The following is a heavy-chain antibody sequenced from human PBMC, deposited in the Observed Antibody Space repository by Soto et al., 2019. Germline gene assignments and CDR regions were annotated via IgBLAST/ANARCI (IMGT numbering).Heavy chain of an antibody. Sequence: QVQLVESGGGVVQPGRSLRLSCAASGVTFRSYGLHWVRQAPGKGLEWVAVISHDGSKTYYTGSVEGRFTISRDNFKNTLYLQMDSLRTEDTGMYYCAKGDLDTSMAMAFDNWGQGPLVTVSS. CDR2: ISHDGSKT. D-gene: IGHD5-18*01. CDR3: AKGDLDTSMAMAFDN. V-gene: IGHV3-30*18. J-gene: IGHJ4*02. CDR1: GVTFRSYG.